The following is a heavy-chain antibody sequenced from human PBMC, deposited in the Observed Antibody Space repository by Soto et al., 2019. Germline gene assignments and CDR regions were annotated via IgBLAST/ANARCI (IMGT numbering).Heavy chain of an antibody. CDR2: IYYSGST. Sequence: PSETLSLTCTVSGGSISSSSYYWGWIRQPPGKGLEWIGSIYYSGSTYYNPSLKSRVTISVDTSKNQFSLKLSSVTAADTAVYYCARPSYDILTGYPEDYYYGMDVWGQGTTVTSP. J-gene: IGHJ6*02. D-gene: IGHD3-9*01. CDR3: ARPSYDILTGYPEDYYYGMDV. V-gene: IGHV4-39*01. CDR1: GGSISSSSYY.